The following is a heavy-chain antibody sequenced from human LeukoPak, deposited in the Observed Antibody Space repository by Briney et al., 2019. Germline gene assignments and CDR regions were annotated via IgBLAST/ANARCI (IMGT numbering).Heavy chain of an antibody. D-gene: IGHD3-3*01. CDR1: GGSISSYY. J-gene: IGHJ4*02. CDR2: IYTSGST. Sequence: PETLSLTCTVSGGSISSYYWSWIRQPARKGLEWIGRIYTSGSTNYNPSLKSRVTMSVDTSKNQFSLKLSSVTAADTAVYYCARISDDFWSGYLFDYWGQGTLVTVSS. V-gene: IGHV4-4*07. CDR3: ARISDDFWSGYLFDY.